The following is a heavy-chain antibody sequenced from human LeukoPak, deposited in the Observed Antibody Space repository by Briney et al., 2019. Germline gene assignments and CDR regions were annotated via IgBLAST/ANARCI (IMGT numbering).Heavy chain of an antibody. D-gene: IGHD3-10*01. Sequence: GGSLRLSCAASGFTFSSYGMHWVRQAPGKRLEWVAVIWDDGNNKRYANSVNGRFTISRDNSENTLYLQMNGLTAEDTAMYYCARDSYQDYYGRFDPWGQGTLVIVSS. V-gene: IGHV3-33*08. J-gene: IGHJ5*02. CDR1: GFTFSSYG. CDR3: ARDSYQDYYGRFDP. CDR2: IWDDGNNK.